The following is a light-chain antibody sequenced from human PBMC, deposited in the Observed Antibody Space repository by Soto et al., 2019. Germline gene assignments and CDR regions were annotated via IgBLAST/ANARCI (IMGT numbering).Light chain of an antibody. CDR3: SSYTSCSTLYF. J-gene: IGLJ1*01. Sequence: QSALTQHASVSGSPGQSIPISCTGTSSDVGGYNYVSWYQQHPGKAPKLMIYDVSNRPSGYSNRYSGSKSGNTASLTISGHQPEDEANYYCSSYTSCSTLYFFGSVTKLTVL. CDR1: SSDVGGYNY. V-gene: IGLV2-14*01. CDR2: DVS.